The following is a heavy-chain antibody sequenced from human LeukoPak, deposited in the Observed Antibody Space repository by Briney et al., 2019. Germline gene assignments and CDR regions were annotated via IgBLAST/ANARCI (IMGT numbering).Heavy chain of an antibody. CDR2: ISYDGSNK. V-gene: IGHV3-30*04. CDR1: GFTFSSYA. D-gene: IGHD4-17*01. CDR3: ARDLGTTVTDGGY. Sequence: GGSLRLSCTASGFTFSSYAMHWVRQAPGKGLEWVAVISYDGSNKYYADSVKGRFTISRDNSKNTLYLQMNSLRAEDTAVYYCARDLGTTVTDGGYWGQGTLVTVSS. J-gene: IGHJ4*02.